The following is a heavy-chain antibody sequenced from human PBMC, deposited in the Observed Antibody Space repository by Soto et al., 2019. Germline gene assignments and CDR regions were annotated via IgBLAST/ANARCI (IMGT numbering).Heavy chain of an antibody. CDR2: IIPIFGTA. V-gene: IGHV1-69*01. Sequence: QVQLVQSGAEVKKPGSSVKVSCKASGGTFSSYAISWVRQAPGQGLEWMGGIIPIFGTANYAQKFQGRVTITADESMSTAYMELSSLRSEDTAVYYCARRGGEIGCGGDCYTHDAFDIWGQGTMVTVSS. D-gene: IGHD2-21*02. CDR1: GGTFSSYA. CDR3: ARRGGEIGCGGDCYTHDAFDI. J-gene: IGHJ3*02.